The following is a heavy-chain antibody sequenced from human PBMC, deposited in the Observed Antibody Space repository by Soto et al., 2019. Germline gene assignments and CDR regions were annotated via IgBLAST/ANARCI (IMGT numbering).Heavy chain of an antibody. CDR2: INPNSGGT. D-gene: IGHD6-13*01. CDR1: GYTFTGYY. Sequence: GPSVKVSCKASGYTFTGYYMHWARQAPGQGLEWMGWINPNSGGTNYAQKFQGRVTMTRDTSISTAYMELSRLRSDDTAVYYCARERVSRSWRGAFDPWGQGTLVTVSS. J-gene: IGHJ5*02. V-gene: IGHV1-2*02. CDR3: ARERVSRSWRGAFDP.